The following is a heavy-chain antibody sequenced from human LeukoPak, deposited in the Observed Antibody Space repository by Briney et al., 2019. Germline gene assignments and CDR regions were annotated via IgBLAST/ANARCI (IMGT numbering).Heavy chain of an antibody. V-gene: IGHV3-7*01. CDR3: ARDFVLMPGIAAAGASDY. CDR2: IKQDGSEK. CDR1: GFTFSSYW. Sequence: SGGSLRLSCAASGFTFSSYWMSWVRQAPGKGLEWVANIKQDGSEKNYVDSVKGRFTISRDNAKNSLFLQMNSLRAEDTAVYYCARDFVLMPGIAAAGASDYWGQGTLVTVSS. J-gene: IGHJ4*02. D-gene: IGHD6-13*01.